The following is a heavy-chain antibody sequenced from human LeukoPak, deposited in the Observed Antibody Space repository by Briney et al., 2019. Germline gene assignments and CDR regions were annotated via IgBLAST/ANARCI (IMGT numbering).Heavy chain of an antibody. CDR2: ISAYNGNT. D-gene: IGHD3-3*01. V-gene: IGHV1-18*01. CDR3: ARGPSITIFGVVNDY. Sequence: APLKASCKAFGYTFPTYVISGVEQAPGQGLGGMGWISAYNGNTNYAQNLQGRVTMTTDTSTSTAYMELRSLRSDDTAVYYCARGPSITIFGVVNDYWGQGTLATVSS. CDR1: GYTFPTYV. J-gene: IGHJ4*02.